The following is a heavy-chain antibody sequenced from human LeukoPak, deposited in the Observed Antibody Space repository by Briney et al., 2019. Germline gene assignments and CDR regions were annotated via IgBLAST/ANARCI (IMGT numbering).Heavy chain of an antibody. J-gene: IGHJ6*03. CDR3: ARDHVRYQLPNLRYSYYMDV. V-gene: IGHV3-7*01. CDR1: GFTVRTYW. CDR2: IKQDGGEK. D-gene: IGHD2-2*01. Sequence: GGSLRLSCAVSGFTVRTYWMNWVRQAPGKGLEWVANIKQDGGEKYYVDSVKGRFTISRDNAKNSLYLQINSLRAEDTAVYYCARDHVRYQLPNLRYSYYMDVWGKGTTVTISS.